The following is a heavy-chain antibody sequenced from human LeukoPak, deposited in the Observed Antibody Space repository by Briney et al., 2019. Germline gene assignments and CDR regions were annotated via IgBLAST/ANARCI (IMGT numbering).Heavy chain of an antibody. V-gene: IGHV1-18*01. D-gene: IGHD4-17*01. Sequence: ASVKVSCKASGYTFISYGISWVRQAPGQGLEWMGWISAYNGNTNYAQKFQGRVTMTTGTSTSTAYVELRSLRSDDTAVYYCARFQGGDYGDYIFDYWGQGTLVTVSS. J-gene: IGHJ4*02. CDR3: ARFQGGDYGDYIFDY. CDR1: GYTFISYG. CDR2: ISAYNGNT.